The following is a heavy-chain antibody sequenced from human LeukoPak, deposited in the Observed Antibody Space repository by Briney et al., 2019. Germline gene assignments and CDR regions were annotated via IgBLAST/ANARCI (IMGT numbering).Heavy chain of an antibody. V-gene: IGHV4-39*07. CDR2: IYYSGST. Sequence: SETLSLTCTVSGGSISSSSYYWGWIRQPPGKGLEWIGSIYYSGSTYYNPSLKSRVTISVDTSKNQFSLKLSSVTAADTAVYYCARDSIALGNYYGSGPNWFDPWGQGTLVTVSS. J-gene: IGHJ5*02. D-gene: IGHD3-10*01. CDR1: GGSISSSSYY. CDR3: ARDSIALGNYYGSGPNWFDP.